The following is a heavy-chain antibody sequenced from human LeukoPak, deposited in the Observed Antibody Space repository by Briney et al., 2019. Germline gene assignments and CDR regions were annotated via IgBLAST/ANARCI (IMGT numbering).Heavy chain of an antibody. V-gene: IGHV4-59*08. CDR1: GGSISSYY. J-gene: IGHJ6*02. D-gene: IGHD6-13*01. CDR2: IYYSGST. CDR3: ARLPLAAAGRGYYYGMDV. Sequence: SETLSLTCTVSGGSISSYYWSWIRQPPGKGLEWIGYIYYSGSTNYNPSLKSRVTISVDTSKNQFSLKLSSVTAADTAVYYCARLPLAAAGRGYYYGMDVWGQGTTVTVSS.